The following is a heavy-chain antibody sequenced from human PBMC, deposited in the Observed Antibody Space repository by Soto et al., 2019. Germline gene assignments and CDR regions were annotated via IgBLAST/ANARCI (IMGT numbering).Heavy chain of an antibody. J-gene: IGHJ6*02. CDR3: ARSSIAARSLYRYYYYGMDV. D-gene: IGHD6-6*01. CDR1: GFHFSSYD. CDR2: IGTAGDT. Sequence: GGSLSLSCAASGFHFSSYDMHWVRQATGKGLEWVSAIGTAGDTYYPGSVKGRFTISRENAKNSLYLQMNSLRAEDTAVYYCARSSIAARSLYRYYYYGMDVWGQGTTVTVSS. V-gene: IGHV3-13*01.